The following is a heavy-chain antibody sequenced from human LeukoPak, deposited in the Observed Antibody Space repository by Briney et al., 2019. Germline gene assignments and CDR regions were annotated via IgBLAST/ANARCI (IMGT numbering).Heavy chain of an antibody. CDR3: ARDGSGSYYPGNWFDP. D-gene: IGHD3-10*01. V-gene: IGHV4-38-2*02. CDR1: GYSIISGYY. J-gene: IGHJ5*02. Sequence: SETLSLTCTVSGYSIISGYYWGWIRQPPGKGLEWIGSIDHSGSTYYNPSLKSRVTISVDTSKNQFSLKLSSVTAADTAVYYCARDGSGSYYPGNWFDPWGQGTLVTVSS. CDR2: IDHSGST.